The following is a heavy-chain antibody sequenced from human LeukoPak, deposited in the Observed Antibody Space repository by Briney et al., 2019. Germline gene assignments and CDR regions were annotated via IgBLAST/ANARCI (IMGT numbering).Heavy chain of an antibody. J-gene: IGHJ2*01. V-gene: IGHV4-4*09. Sequence: SETLSLTCTVSGYSISSGHYWDWIRQPPGKGLEWIGYIYTSGSTNYNPSLKSRVTISVDTSKNQFSLKLSSVTAADTAVYYCASSKYDDWYFDLWGRGTLVTVSS. CDR3: ASSKYDDWYFDL. D-gene: IGHD3-3*01. CDR2: IYTSGST. CDR1: GYSISSGHY.